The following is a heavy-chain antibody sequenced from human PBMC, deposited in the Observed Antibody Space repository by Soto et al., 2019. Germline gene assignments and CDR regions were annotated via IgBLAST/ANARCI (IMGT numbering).Heavy chain of an antibody. CDR3: ARYSSAWGL. D-gene: IGHD6-19*01. Sequence: GGSLRLSCAASGFTFSTYLMSWVRQAPGKGLEWVANIKYDGSETYYVDSVKGRFTISRDNAKNSLYLQMNSLRGKDTAVYYCARYSSAWGLWGQGTLVTVSS. V-gene: IGHV3-7*01. CDR2: IKYDGSET. CDR1: GFTFSTYL. J-gene: IGHJ4*02.